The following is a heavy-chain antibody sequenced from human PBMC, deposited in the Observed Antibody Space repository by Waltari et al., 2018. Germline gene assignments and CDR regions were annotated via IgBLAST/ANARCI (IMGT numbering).Heavy chain of an antibody. Sequence: EVQLAESGGAVVRPGGSLRLPCVASGVKVNDSCMSWVRRVPGKGLEWVSGITWNGGIISYSDSVKGRFTITRDNDKNSLSLQMTSLRVEDTALYYCARYLNWGLPRFDNWGQGTQVTVSS. V-gene: IGHV3-20*04. CDR2: ITWNGGII. J-gene: IGHJ4*02. CDR1: GVKVNDSC. CDR3: ARYLNWGLPRFDN. D-gene: IGHD3-16*01.